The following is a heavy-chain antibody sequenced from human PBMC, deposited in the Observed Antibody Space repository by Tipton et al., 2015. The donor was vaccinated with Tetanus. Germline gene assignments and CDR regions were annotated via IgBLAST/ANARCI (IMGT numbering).Heavy chain of an antibody. CDR1: GGSLRSGDHY. D-gene: IGHD2-8*01. Sequence: TLSLTCTVSGGSLRSGDHYWSWIRQPPGKGLEWIGDIFYSGNSISNPSFRSRVTMSVDTSRTLFSLTLIAVTAADTAVYFCARGLIDDFLGSRIYFDSWGPGTLVTVSS. CDR3: ARGLIDDFLGSRIYFDS. V-gene: IGHV4-61*08. CDR2: IFYSGNS. J-gene: IGHJ4*02.